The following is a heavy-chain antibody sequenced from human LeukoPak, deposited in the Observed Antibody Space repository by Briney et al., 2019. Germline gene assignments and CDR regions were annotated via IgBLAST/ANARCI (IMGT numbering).Heavy chain of an antibody. V-gene: IGHV1-18*01. Sequence: ASVKVSCKASGYTFTSYGIRWVRQAPGQGLEWTGWISAYNGNTNYAQKLQGRVTMTTDTSTSTAYMELRSLRSDDTAVYYCARDYYDSSDYYLGVDYWGQGTLVTVSS. CDR1: GYTFTSYG. CDR2: ISAYNGNT. CDR3: ARDYYDSSDYYLGVDY. D-gene: IGHD3-22*01. J-gene: IGHJ4*02.